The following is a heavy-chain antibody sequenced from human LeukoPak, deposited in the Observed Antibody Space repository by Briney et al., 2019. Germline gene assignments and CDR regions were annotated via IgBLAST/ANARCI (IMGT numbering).Heavy chain of an antibody. CDR2: INHSGST. J-gene: IGHJ4*02. D-gene: IGHD3-10*01. CDR3: ARDEYYYGSGRVMGFI. CDR1: GGSFSGYY. Sequence: SETLSLTCAVYGGSFSGYYWSWIHQPPGKGLEWIGEINHSGSTNYNPSLKSRVTISVDTSKHQFSLKLSSVTAADTAVYYCARDEYYYGSGRVMGFIWGQGTLVTVSS. V-gene: IGHV4-34*01.